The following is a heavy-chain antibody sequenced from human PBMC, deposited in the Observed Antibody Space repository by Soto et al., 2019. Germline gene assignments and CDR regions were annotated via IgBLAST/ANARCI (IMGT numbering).Heavy chain of an antibody. CDR3: AREVILTGHYKARWFDP. CDR1: GFTFSSYD. J-gene: IGHJ5*02. D-gene: IGHD3-9*01. V-gene: IGHV3-33*01. Sequence: QVQLVESGGGVVQPGRSLRLSCAASGFTFSSYDVHWVRQAPGKGLEWVAIIWSDGSNKYYADSVKGRFTISRDNSKKALYLQMNRLRAEDTAVYYCAREVILTGHYKARWFDPWGQGTLVTVSS. CDR2: IWSDGSNK.